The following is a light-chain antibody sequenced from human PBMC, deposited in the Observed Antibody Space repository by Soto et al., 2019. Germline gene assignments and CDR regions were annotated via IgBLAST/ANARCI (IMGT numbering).Light chain of an antibody. CDR2: GAS. V-gene: IGKV3-20*01. J-gene: IGKJ1*01. Sequence: EIVLTQSPGTLSLSPGERATLSCRASQSVSSSYLAWYQQKPGRAPRLLIYGASSRATGIPDRFSGSGSGTDFTLIIARLEPEDFAVYYCHQYSNSPRTFGHATKVEIK. CDR1: QSVSSSY. CDR3: HQYSNSPRT.